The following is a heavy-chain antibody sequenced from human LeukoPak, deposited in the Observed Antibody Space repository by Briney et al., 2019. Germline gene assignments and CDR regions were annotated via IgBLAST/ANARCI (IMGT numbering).Heavy chain of an antibody. J-gene: IGHJ4*02. CDR3: ATRRPMAVAGTFDY. CDR2: IYSGGGT. Sequence: GGSLRLSCAASGVTVSSSYMSWVRQAPGKGLEWVSVIYSGGGTYYADSVKGRFTISRDNSKNTLFLQMNTLRAEDTAVYYCATRRPMAVAGTFDYWGQGTLVTVSS. V-gene: IGHV3-53*01. D-gene: IGHD6-13*01. CDR1: GVTVSSSY.